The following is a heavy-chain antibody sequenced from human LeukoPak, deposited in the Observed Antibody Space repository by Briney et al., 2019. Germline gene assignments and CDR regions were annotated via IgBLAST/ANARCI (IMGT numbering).Heavy chain of an antibody. CDR1: GGSISSYY. J-gene: IGHJ4*02. CDR3: ARVRYSGSYENYFDY. Sequence: SETLSLTCTVSGGSISSYYWSWIRQPPGKGLEWIGYIYYSGSTNYNPSLKSRVTISVDTSKNQFSLMLSSVTAADTAVYYCARVRYSGSYENYFDYWGQGTLVTVSS. D-gene: IGHD1-26*01. V-gene: IGHV4-59*01. CDR2: IYYSGST.